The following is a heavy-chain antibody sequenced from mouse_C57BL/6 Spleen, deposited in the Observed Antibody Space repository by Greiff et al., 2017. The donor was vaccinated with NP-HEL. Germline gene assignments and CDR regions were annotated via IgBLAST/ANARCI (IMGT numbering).Heavy chain of an antibody. V-gene: IGHV5-4*01. CDR3: ARERTYYDYFAY. D-gene: IGHD2-4*01. J-gene: IGHJ3*01. Sequence: EVKLVESGGGLVKPGGSLKLSCAASGFTFSSYAMSWVRQTPEKRLEWVATISDGGSYTYYPDNVKGRFTISRDNAKNNLYLQMSHLKSEDTAMYYCARERTYYDYFAYWGQGTLVTVSA. CDR2: ISDGGSYT. CDR1: GFTFSSYA.